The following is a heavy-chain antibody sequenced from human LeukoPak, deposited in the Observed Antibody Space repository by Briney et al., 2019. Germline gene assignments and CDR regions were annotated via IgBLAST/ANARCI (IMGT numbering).Heavy chain of an antibody. Sequence: SETLSLTCTVSGGSISSYYWSWIRQPPEKGLEWIGYIYYSGSTNYNPSLKSRVTISVDTSKNQFSLKLSSVTAADTAVYYCARRGRYSSSWNWFDPWGQGTLVTVSS. CDR3: ARRGRYSSSWNWFDP. CDR2: IYYSGST. J-gene: IGHJ5*02. V-gene: IGHV4-59*08. D-gene: IGHD6-13*01. CDR1: GGSISSYY.